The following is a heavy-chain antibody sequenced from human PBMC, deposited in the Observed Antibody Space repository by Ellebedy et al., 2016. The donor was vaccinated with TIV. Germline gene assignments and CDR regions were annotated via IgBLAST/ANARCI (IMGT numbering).Heavy chain of an antibody. CDR3: AKGSSSGFNYDRVGFQY. J-gene: IGHJ4*02. CDR1: GFTFGSFA. D-gene: IGHD3-22*01. Sequence: GGSLRLSCAASGFTFGSFAMHWVRQAPGKGLEWLSVISGDGVNTYSAASVKGRFTITRDNFKNTLFLQVNRLRAEDTAVYYYAKGSSSGFNYDRVGFQYWGQGTLVTVSS. CDR2: ISGDGVNT. V-gene: IGHV3-23*01.